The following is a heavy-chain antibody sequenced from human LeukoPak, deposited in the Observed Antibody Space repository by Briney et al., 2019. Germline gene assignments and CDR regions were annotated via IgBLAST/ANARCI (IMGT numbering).Heavy chain of an antibody. CDR1: GGSIRSTTYY. CDR3: ARAPHFFDTSGSRYYFDY. CDR2: IYYSGNT. V-gene: IGHV4-39*07. D-gene: IGHD3-22*01. Sequence: SETLSLTCSVSGGSIRSTTYYWGWIRQPPGKGLEWIGSIYYSGNTYYSPSLMSRVTISVDTSKNQFSLILRSVTAADTAVYYCARAPHFFDTSGSRYYFDYWGQGALVTVSS. J-gene: IGHJ4*02.